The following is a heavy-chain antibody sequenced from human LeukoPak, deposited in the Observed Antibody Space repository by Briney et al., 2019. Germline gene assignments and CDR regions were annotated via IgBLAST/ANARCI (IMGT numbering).Heavy chain of an antibody. V-gene: IGHV4-61*02. CDR2: IYTSGST. Sequence: SQTLSLTCTVSGVSISSGSYYWSWIRQPAGKGLEWIGRIYTSGSTNYNPSLKSRVTISVDTSKNQFFLKLSSVTAADTAVYYCARALSTATYSSGYYLAFDIWGQGTMVTVSS. J-gene: IGHJ3*02. CDR1: GVSISSGSYY. CDR3: ARALSTATYSSGYYLAFDI. D-gene: IGHD3-22*01.